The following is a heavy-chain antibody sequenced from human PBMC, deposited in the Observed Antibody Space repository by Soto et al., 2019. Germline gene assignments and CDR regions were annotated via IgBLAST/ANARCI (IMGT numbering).Heavy chain of an antibody. J-gene: IGHJ4*02. V-gene: IGHV4-59*08. CDR3: ARTDDILTGYYPY. CDR2: IYYSGST. Sequence: PSETLSLTCTVSGGSISSYYWSWIRQPPGKGLEWIGYIYYSGSTNYNPSLKSRVTISVDTSKNQFSLKLSSVTAADTAVYYCARTDDILTGYYPYWGQGTLVTVSS. CDR1: GGSISSYY. D-gene: IGHD3-9*01.